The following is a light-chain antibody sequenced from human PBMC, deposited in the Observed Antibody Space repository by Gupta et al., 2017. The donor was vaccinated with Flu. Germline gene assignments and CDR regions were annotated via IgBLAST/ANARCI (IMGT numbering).Light chain of an antibody. CDR2: GNS. V-gene: IGLV1-40*01. CDR1: SSNIGAGYD. J-gene: IGLJ3*02. Sequence: VTISCTGSSSNIGAGYDVHWYQQLPGTAPKLLIYGNSNRPSGVPDRFSGSKSGTSASLAITGLQAEDEADYYCQSYDSSLSGSVFGGGTKLTVL. CDR3: QSYDSSLSGSV.